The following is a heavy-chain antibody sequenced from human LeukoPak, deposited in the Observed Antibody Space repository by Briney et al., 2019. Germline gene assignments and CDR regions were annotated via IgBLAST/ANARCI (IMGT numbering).Heavy chain of an antibody. CDR1: GFTFDDYA. J-gene: IGHJ4*02. V-gene: IGHV3-23*01. D-gene: IGHD2-15*01. CDR3: AKDREIGYCSGGSCLPPPYFDY. Sequence: GGSLRLPCAASGFTFDDYAMHWVRQAPGKGLEWVSGISGSGGSTYYADSVKGRFTISRDNSKNTLYLQMNSLRAEDTAVYYCAKDREIGYCSGGSCLPPPYFDYWGRGTLVTVSS. CDR2: ISGSGGST.